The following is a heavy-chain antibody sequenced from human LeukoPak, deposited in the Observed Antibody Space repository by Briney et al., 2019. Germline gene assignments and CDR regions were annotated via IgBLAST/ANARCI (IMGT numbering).Heavy chain of an antibody. Sequence: GSLRLSCAASGFTFSSYGMHWVRQAPGKGLEWVAFIRYDGSNKYYADSVKGRFTISRDNSKNTLYLQMNSLRAEDTAVYYCAGGGRGYHFLSAPKGYWGQGTLV. V-gene: IGHV3-30*02. D-gene: IGHD3-3*01. CDR2: IRYDGSNK. CDR3: AGGGRGYHFLSAPKGY. CDR1: GFTFSSYG. J-gene: IGHJ4*02.